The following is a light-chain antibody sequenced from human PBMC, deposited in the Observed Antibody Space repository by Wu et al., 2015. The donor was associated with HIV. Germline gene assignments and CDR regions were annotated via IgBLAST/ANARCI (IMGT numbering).Light chain of an antibody. V-gene: IGKV3-20*01. Sequence: EIVLTQSPGTLSLTPGERATLSCRASQSVSGSYLAWYQQKPGQAPRLLIYGASSRAAGIPDRFRGSGSGTDFTLTVNRLEPEDFAVYYCQQYGSSPYSFGQGTKLEIK. CDR2: GAS. CDR1: QSVSGSY. CDR3: QQYGSSPYS. J-gene: IGKJ2*03.